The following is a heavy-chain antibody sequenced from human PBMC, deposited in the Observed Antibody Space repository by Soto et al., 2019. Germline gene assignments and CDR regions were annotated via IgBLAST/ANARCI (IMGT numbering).Heavy chain of an antibody. D-gene: IGHD2-2*01. CDR3: AKVLGYCSSSSCSREAFYFYGMDV. V-gene: IGHV3-30*18. CDR1: GFTFSSYG. Sequence: PGGSLRLSCAASGFTFSSYGVHWVRQAPGKGLEWVAVISYDGGNKYYADSVKGRFSISRDNPKNTLYLQLNNLRVEDTAVYYCAKVLGYCSSSSCSREAFYFYGMDVWGQGTTVTVS. CDR2: ISYDGGNK. J-gene: IGHJ6*02.